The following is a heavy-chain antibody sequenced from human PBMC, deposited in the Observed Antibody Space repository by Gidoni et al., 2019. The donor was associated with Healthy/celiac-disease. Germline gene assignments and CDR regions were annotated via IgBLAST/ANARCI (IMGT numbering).Heavy chain of an antibody. CDR3: ARKNFGAFDY. CDR2: ISYDGSNK. J-gene: IGHJ4*02. D-gene: IGHD1-26*01. Sequence: QVQLVESGGGVVQPGRSLRLSCAVSGFTFSSYAMHWVRQAPGKGLGWVAVISYDGSNKDYADSVKGGFTISRDNSKNTLYLQMNSLRAEDTAVYYCARKNFGAFDYWGQGTLVTVSS. CDR1: GFTFSSYA. V-gene: IGHV3-30-3*01.